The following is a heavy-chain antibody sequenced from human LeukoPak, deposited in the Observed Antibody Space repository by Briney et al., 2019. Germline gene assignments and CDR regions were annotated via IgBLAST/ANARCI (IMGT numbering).Heavy chain of an antibody. J-gene: IGHJ4*02. Sequence: GGSLRLSCVASGFTFGKYWMSWVRQAPGKGLEWVANMKLDGSEKNYVDSVKGRFTISRDNTKNSLYLQMNSLRAEDTAVFYCARDQYDTWSRRGNFDSWGQGTLVIVSS. CDR2: MKLDGSEK. CDR1: GFTFGKYW. V-gene: IGHV3-7*03. D-gene: IGHD3-3*01. CDR3: ARDQYDTWSRRGNFDS.